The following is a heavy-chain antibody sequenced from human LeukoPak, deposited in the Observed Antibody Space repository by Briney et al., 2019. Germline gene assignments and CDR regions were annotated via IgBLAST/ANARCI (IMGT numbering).Heavy chain of an antibody. J-gene: IGHJ4*02. CDR2: ISSSGATI. Sequence: GGSLRLSCAASGFTFSSYEMNWVRQAPGKGLEWLSYISSSGATIYYADSVRGRFTMSRDNAKNSLYLQMNSLRAEDTAVYYCARDGDRDGYNSLADYWGQGTLVTVSS. CDR1: GFTFSSYE. CDR3: ARDGDRDGYNSLADY. V-gene: IGHV3-48*03. D-gene: IGHD5-24*01.